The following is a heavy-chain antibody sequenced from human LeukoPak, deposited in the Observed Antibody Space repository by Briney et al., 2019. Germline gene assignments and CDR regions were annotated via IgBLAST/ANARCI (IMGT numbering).Heavy chain of an antibody. CDR3: ARKNYGDRHPYDY. CDR1: GYNFITYA. Sequence: GASVKVSCKASGYNFITYAMHWVRQAPGQGLEWMGYINVRNGDTKYSQKFQGRVTSTRDTSASIAYMELSSLTSEDTAIYYCARKNYGDRHPYDYWGQGTLVTVSS. V-gene: IGHV1-3*01. J-gene: IGHJ4*02. CDR2: INVRNGDT. D-gene: IGHD2-21*02.